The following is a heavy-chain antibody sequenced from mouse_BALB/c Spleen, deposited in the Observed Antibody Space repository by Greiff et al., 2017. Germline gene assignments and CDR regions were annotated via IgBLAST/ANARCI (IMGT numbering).Heavy chain of an antibody. V-gene: IGHV1-14*01. CDR2: INPYNDGT. Sequence: EVKLVESGPELVKPGASVKMSCKASGYTFTSYVMHWVKQKPGQGLEWIGYINPYNDGTKYNEKFKGKATLTSDKSSSTAYMELSSLTSEDSAVYYCAREERYGNYDAMDYWGQGTSVTVSS. CDR3: AREERYGNYDAMDY. J-gene: IGHJ4*01. D-gene: IGHD2-10*02. CDR1: GYTFTSYV.